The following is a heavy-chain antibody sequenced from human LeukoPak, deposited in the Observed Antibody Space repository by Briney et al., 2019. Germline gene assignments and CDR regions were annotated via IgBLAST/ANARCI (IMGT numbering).Heavy chain of an antibody. Sequence: PGGSLRLSCAASGFTFSSYAMHWVRHAPGKGLEWVAVISYDGSNKYYADSVEGRFTISRDNSKNTLYLQMNSLRAEDTAVYYCARGEYYFDYWGQGTLVTVSS. CDR3: ARGEYYFDY. V-gene: IGHV3-30-3*01. J-gene: IGHJ4*02. CDR1: GFTFSSYA. CDR2: ISYDGSNK.